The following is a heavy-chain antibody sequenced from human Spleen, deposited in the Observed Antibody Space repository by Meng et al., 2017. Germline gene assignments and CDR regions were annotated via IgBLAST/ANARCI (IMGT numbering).Heavy chain of an antibody. CDR3: ARGLRMTLRGVTLRGGVSLDS. V-gene: IGHV4-4*02. D-gene: IGHD3-3*01. Sequence: QVQLQESGPGLVKPSETLSLTCAVSGGSISSLYWWTWVRQPPGKGLEWIAEVFHSGSTNYNPSLKSRVTTFLDRSKNQFSLNLNSVTAADTGVYYCARGLRMTLRGVTLRGGVSLDSWGQGILVTVSS. CDR1: GGSISSLYW. CDR2: VFHSGST. J-gene: IGHJ4*02.